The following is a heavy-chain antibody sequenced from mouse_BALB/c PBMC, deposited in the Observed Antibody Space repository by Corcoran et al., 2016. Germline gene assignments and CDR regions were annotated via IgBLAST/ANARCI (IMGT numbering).Heavy chain of an antibody. J-gene: IGHJ3*01. Sequence: EVHLQQSGAELVKPGASGKLSCTASGFNIKDTYMHWVKQRPEQGLEWIGRIDPANGNTKYDPKFQGKATITADTSSNTAYLQLSSLTSEDTAVYYCATMMTTAYWGQGTLVTVSA. CDR1: GFNIKDTY. CDR3: ATMMTTAY. V-gene: IGHV14-3*02. CDR2: IDPANGNT. D-gene: IGHD2-4*01.